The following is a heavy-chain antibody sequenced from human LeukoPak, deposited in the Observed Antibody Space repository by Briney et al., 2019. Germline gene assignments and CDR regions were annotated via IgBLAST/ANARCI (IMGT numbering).Heavy chain of an antibody. CDR1: GFTFSSYS. D-gene: IGHD3-22*01. Sequence: GGSLRLSCAASGFTFSSYSMNWVRQAPGKGLEWVSYISNSGTTIYYADSVKGRFTVSRDNAKNSLYLQMNSLRAEDTAVYYCARRDCDSIKCRGSNWFDPWGQGTLVSVSS. V-gene: IGHV3-48*01. CDR2: ISNSGTTI. CDR3: ARRDCDSIKCRGSNWFDP. J-gene: IGHJ5*02.